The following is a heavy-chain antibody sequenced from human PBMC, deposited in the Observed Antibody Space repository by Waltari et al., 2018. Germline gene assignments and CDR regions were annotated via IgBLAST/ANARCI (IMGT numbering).Heavy chain of an antibody. Sequence: QVQLQESGPGLVKPSGTLSLTCSVSEYSISTGFYWGWVRQTPGKGLEWIGSIYHLGHTRYTPPLNSRAAVSMDMSKNQFSLRLTAVTAADTAVYYCARHRLDRGDSFDFWGQGVLVTVSS. J-gene: IGHJ4*02. CDR3: ARHRLDRGDSFDF. V-gene: IGHV4-38-2*02. CDR2: IYHLGHT. CDR1: EYSISTGFY. D-gene: IGHD3-22*01.